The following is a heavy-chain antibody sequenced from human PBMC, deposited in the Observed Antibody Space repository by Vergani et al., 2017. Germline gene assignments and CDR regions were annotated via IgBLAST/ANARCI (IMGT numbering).Heavy chain of an antibody. Sequence: QVQLVQSGAEVKKPGSSVKVSCKASGGTFSSYAISWVRQAPGQGLEWMGGIIPIFGTANYAQKFQGRVTITADESTSTAYMELSSLRSEDTAVYYCARDPNEALTGYYNGMDVWGQGTTVTVSS. CDR3: ARDPNEALTGYYNGMDV. J-gene: IGHJ6*02. V-gene: IGHV1-69*01. CDR1: GGTFSSYA. CDR2: IIPIFGTA. D-gene: IGHD3-9*01.